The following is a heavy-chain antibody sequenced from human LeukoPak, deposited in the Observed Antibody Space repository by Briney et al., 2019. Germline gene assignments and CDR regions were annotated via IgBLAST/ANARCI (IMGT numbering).Heavy chain of an antibody. Sequence: GGSLRLSCAASGFTFSGYAMSWVRQAPRGGVEWISCISGRGGSTNYADSVKGRFTISRDNSKNTLYLQMNSMRADDTAVYYCAKGSIFGGPARLYYFDYWGQGTLVTGSS. D-gene: IGHD3-3*01. CDR2: ISGRGGST. V-gene: IGHV3-23*01. CDR1: GFTFSGYA. J-gene: IGHJ4*02. CDR3: AKGSIFGGPARLYYFDY.